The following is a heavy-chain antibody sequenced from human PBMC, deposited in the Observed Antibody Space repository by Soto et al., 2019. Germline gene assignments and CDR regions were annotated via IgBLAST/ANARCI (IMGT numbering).Heavy chain of an antibody. CDR1: GGSFNDYY. J-gene: IGHJ6*02. CDR3: ARKNSSWYPLWAV. CDR2: INHGAST. V-gene: IGHV4-34*01. D-gene: IGHD6-13*01. Sequence: QVQLQQWGAGLLKASETLSLTCAVSGGSFNDYYWCWIRQSPGKGLEWIGEINHGASTRSNPSLESRVTISVDTSKKQFFLKLSSVTAADTGVYYCARKNSSWYPLWAVWGQGATVTVSS.